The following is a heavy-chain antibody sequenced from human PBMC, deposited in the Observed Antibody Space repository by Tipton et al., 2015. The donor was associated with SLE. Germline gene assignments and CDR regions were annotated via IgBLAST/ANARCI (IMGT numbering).Heavy chain of an antibody. CDR1: GGSFSGYY. V-gene: IGHV4-34*01. J-gene: IGHJ4*02. CDR2: IYYSGST. D-gene: IGHD6-6*01. Sequence: TLSLTCAVYGGSFSGYYWSWICQPPGKGLEWIGSIYYSGSTYYNPSLKSRVTISVDTSKNQFSLKLSSVTAADTAVYYCASYSSSYFDYWGQGTLVTVSS. CDR3: ASYSSSYFDY.